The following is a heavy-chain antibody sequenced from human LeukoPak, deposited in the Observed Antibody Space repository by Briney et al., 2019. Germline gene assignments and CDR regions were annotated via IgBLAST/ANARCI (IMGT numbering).Heavy chain of an antibody. V-gene: IGHV3-48*03. D-gene: IGHD4-17*01. CDR1: GFTFSSYE. CDR3: ARGIYGYYYYYGMDV. Sequence: PGGSLRLSCAASGFTFSSYEMNWVRQAPGKGLEWVSYISSSGSTIYYADSVKGRLTISRDNAKNSLYLQMNSLRAEDTAVYYCARGIYGYYYYYGMDVWGQGTTVTVSS. CDR2: ISSSGSTI. J-gene: IGHJ6*02.